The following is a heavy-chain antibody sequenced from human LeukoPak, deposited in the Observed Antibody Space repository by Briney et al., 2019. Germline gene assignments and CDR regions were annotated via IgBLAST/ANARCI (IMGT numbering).Heavy chain of an antibody. V-gene: IGHV3-74*01. D-gene: IGHD4-23*01. Sequence: GGSLRLSCAASGFAFSSHWMHWVRQVPGRGLVWVSRINSDGSNTIYADSVEGRFTISRDNAKNTLYLQMNSLRAEDTAVYYCTRDLMDYDYGDKGGNYWGQGTLVTVSS. J-gene: IGHJ4*02. CDR3: TRDLMDYDYGDKGGNY. CDR1: GFAFSSHW. CDR2: INSDGSNT.